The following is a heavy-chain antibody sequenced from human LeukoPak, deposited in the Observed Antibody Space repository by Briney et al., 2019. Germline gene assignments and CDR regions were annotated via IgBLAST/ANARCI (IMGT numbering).Heavy chain of an antibody. D-gene: IGHD6-13*01. CDR1: GFTFSNYA. V-gene: IGHV3-7*01. Sequence: GGSLRLSCEASGFTFSNYAMSWVRQAPGKGLEWVANIKQDGSEKYYVDSVKGRFTISRDNAKNSLYLQMNSLRAEDTAVYYCAREWGSSSWDYFDYWGQGTLVTVSS. CDR2: IKQDGSEK. CDR3: AREWGSSSWDYFDY. J-gene: IGHJ4*02.